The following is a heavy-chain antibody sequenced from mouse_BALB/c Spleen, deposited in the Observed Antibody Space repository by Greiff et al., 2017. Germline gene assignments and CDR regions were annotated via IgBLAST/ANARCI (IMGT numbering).Heavy chain of an antibody. V-gene: IGHV5-6*01. J-gene: IGHJ1*01. Sequence: EVKLMESGGDLVKPGGSLKLSCAASGFTFSSYGMSWVRQTPDKRLEWVATISSGGSYTYYPDSVKGRFTISRDNAKNTLYLQMSSLKSEDTAMYYCATLSTSWYFDVWGAGTTVTVSS. CDR1: GFTFSSYG. CDR2: ISSGGSYT. CDR3: ATLSTSWYFDV. D-gene: IGHD2-1*01.